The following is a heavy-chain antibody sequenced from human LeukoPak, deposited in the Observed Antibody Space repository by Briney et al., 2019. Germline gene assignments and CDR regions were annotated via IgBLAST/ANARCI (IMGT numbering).Heavy chain of an antibody. CDR2: ISAYNGNT. CDR3: ARGWDSSGLNDAFDI. J-gene: IGHJ3*02. CDR1: GYTFTGYY. Sequence: ASVKVSCKASGYTFTGYYIHWMRQAPGQGLEWMGWISAYNGNTNYAQKLQGRVTMTTDTSTSTAYMELRSLRSDDTAVYYCARGWDSSGLNDAFDIWGQGTMVTVSS. V-gene: IGHV1-18*04. D-gene: IGHD3-22*01.